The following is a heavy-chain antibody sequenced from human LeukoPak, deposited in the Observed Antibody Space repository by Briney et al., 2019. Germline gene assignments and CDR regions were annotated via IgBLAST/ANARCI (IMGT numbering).Heavy chain of an antibody. Sequence: ASVKVSCKASGYTFTSYAMHWVRQAPGQRLEWMGWINAGNGNTKYSQKFQGRVTITRDTSASTAYMELSSLRSEDTAVYYCARDYLEEDYPVCSGGSCYSDSWFDPWGQGTLVTVSS. J-gene: IGHJ5*02. CDR1: GYTFTSYA. CDR2: INAGNGNT. D-gene: IGHD2-15*01. CDR3: ARDYLEEDYPVCSGGSCYSDSWFDP. V-gene: IGHV1-3*01.